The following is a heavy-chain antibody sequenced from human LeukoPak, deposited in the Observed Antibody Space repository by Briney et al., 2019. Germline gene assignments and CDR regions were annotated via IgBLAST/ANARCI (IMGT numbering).Heavy chain of an antibody. CDR2: IYTSGCT. Sequence: SQTLSLTCTVSGGSISSGSYYWSWIRQPAGKGLEWIGRIYTSGCTNYNPSLKSRVTISVDTSKNQFSLKLSSVTAADTAVYYCAREWIAAVGGENYFDYWGQGTLVTVSS. J-gene: IGHJ4*02. CDR3: AREWIAAVGGENYFDY. CDR1: GGSISSGSYY. D-gene: IGHD6-13*01. V-gene: IGHV4-61*02.